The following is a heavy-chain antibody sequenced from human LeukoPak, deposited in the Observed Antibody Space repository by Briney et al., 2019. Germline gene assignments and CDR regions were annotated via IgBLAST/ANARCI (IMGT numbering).Heavy chain of an antibody. J-gene: IGHJ4*02. CDR1: GFSFSSDA. CDR2: ISGSGGST. D-gene: IGHD3-3*01. V-gene: IGHV3-23*01. Sequence: GGSLRLSCAASGFSFSSDAMSWVRQAPGKGLEWVSAISGSGGSTYYADSVKGRFTISRDNSKNTLYLQMNSLRAEDTAVYYCAKEDFWSGYPGRFFDYWVQGTLVTVSS. CDR3: AKEDFWSGYPGRFFDY.